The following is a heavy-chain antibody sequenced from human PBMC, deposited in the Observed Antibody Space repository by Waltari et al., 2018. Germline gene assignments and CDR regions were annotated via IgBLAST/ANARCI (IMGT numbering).Heavy chain of an antibody. D-gene: IGHD6-19*01. CDR2: IYSGGST. Sequence: EVQLVESGGGLIQPGGSLRLSCAHAGFTFSSHYMGWVRQAPGKGLELVSVIYSGGSTYYADSVKGRFTISRDNSKNTLYLQMNSLRAEDTAVYYCARDPQGQWLVLGYWGQGTLVTVSS. CDR1: GFTFSSHY. CDR3: ARDPQGQWLVLGY. V-gene: IGHV3-53*01. J-gene: IGHJ4*02.